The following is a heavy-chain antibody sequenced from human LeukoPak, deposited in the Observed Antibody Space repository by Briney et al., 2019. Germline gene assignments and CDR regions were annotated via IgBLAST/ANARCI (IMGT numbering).Heavy chain of an antibody. Sequence: GGSLRLSCAASEFTFSTYAMSWVRQAPGKGLEWVSSISASGSLTYYADSVKGRFTISRDNSKSILFLQMNSLTVEDTAVYYWAKGWFGETLHGPHDYWGQGTLVTVSS. V-gene: IGHV3-23*01. D-gene: IGHD3-10*01. CDR1: EFTFSTYA. CDR3: AKGWFGETLHGPHDY. J-gene: IGHJ4*02. CDR2: ISASGSLT.